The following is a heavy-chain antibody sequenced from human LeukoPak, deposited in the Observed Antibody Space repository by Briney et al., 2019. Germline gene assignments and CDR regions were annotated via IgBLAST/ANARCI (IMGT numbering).Heavy chain of an antibody. V-gene: IGHV3-7*03. CDR1: GFTFSNYW. Sequence: GGSLRLSCAASGFTFSNYWMTWVRQAPGKGLEWVANIKQDGSETYYVDSVKGRFTISRDNVKNSLYLQMNSLRAEDTAVYYCARDGSYCSGGSCYSNSYFDYWGQGTLVTVSS. CDR3: ARDGSYCSGGSCYSNSYFDY. J-gene: IGHJ4*02. CDR2: IKQDGSET. D-gene: IGHD2-15*01.